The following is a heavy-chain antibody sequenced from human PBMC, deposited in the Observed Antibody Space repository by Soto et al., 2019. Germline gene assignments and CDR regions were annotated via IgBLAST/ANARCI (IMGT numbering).Heavy chain of an antibody. CDR2: IDPSDSYT. J-gene: IGHJ4*02. CDR1: GYIFTSYW. V-gene: IGHV5-10-1*01. CDR3: ARLQAAAGDNDLTFDY. Sequence: EVQLVQSGAEVKKPGESLRISCKGSGYIFTSYWISWVRQMPGKGLEWMGRIDPSDSYTNYSPSFQGHVTISADKSISTAYLQWSILKASATAMYYCARLQAAAGDNDLTFDYWGQGTLVTVSS. D-gene: IGHD6-13*01.